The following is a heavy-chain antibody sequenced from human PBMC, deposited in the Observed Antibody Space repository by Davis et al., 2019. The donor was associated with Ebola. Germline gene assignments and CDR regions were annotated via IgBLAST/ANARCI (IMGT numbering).Heavy chain of an antibody. CDR2: MYYSGST. D-gene: IGHD3-10*01. J-gene: IGHJ5*02. CDR3: ASGTYYYGSGFDP. V-gene: IGHV4-39*01. CDR1: AGSISSSSYY. Sequence: MPAGSLTLSCTVSAGSISSSSYYWGSIRQPPGKGLEWIGSMYYSGSTYYNPSLKSRVTISVDTSKNQFSLKLSSVTAADTAVYYCASGTYYYGSGFDPWGQGTLVTVSS.